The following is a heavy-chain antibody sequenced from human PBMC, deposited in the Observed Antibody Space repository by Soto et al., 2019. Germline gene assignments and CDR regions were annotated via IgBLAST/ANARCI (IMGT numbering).Heavy chain of an antibody. CDR2: FDPEDGET. D-gene: IGHD3-3*01. Sequence: GESLKISCKVSGYTLTELSMHWVRQAPGKGLEWMGGFDPEDGETIYAQKFKGRVTMTEDTSTDTAYMELSILRSEDTAEYYGATGAGRAGDFWSGYYLDYWGQGTLVTVSS. CDR1: GYTLTELS. CDR3: ATGAGRAGDFWSGYYLDY. V-gene: IGHV1-24*01. J-gene: IGHJ4*02.